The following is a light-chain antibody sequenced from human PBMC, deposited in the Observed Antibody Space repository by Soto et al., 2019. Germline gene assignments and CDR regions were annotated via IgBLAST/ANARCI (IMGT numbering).Light chain of an antibody. CDR2: AND. J-gene: IGLJ3*02. V-gene: IGLV1-47*02. Sequence: QAVVTQPPSASGTPGQRLIISCSGRSSNIGSNYVYWYQQLPGTAPKLLIYANDQRPSEVPDRFSGSKSGTSASLAISGLRSEDEAAYYCAAWDDSLGGSWVFGGGTQLTVL. CDR1: SSNIGSNY. CDR3: AAWDDSLGGSWV.